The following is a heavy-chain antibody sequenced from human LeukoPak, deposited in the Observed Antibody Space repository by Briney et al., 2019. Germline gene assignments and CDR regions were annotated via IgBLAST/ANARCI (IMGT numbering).Heavy chain of an antibody. Sequence: SEALSLTCTVSGGSISSGGYYWSWIRQHPRKGLEWIGYIYYSGSTYYNPSLKSRVTISVGTSKNQFSLKLSSVTAADTAVYYCARSGYSYGLPPQNWGQGTLVTVSS. CDR2: IYYSGST. J-gene: IGHJ4*02. CDR1: GGSISSGGYY. CDR3: ARSGYSYGLPPQN. D-gene: IGHD5-18*01. V-gene: IGHV4-31*03.